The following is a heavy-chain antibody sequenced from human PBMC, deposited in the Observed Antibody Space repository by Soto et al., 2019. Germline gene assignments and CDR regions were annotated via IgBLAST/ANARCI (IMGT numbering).Heavy chain of an antibody. V-gene: IGHV4-34*10. D-gene: IGHD3-22*01. CDR3: ARDRDRHSSGLPSFDP. Sequence: SETLSLTCAVYGGSFSGYYWSWIRQPPGKGLEWLGEVNHSGSTIYNPSLESRVAMSVDTSKDQFSLKLTSVTAADTAVYYCARDRDRHSSGLPSFDPWGQGILVTVSS. J-gene: IGHJ5*02. CDR2: VNHSGST. CDR1: GGSFSGYY.